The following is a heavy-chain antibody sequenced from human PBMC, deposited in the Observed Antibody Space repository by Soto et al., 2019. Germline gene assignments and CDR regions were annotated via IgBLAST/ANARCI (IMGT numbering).Heavy chain of an antibody. CDR2: IDPSDSYT. CDR1: GYSFTSYW. CDR3: ARHPRYCSSTSCYHPDGMDV. V-gene: IGHV5-10-1*01. J-gene: IGHJ6*02. Sequence: PGESLKISCKGSGYSFTSYWISWVRQMPGKGLEWMGRIDPSDSYTNYSPSFQGHVTISADKSISTAYLQWSSLKASDTAMYYCARHPRYCSSTSCYHPDGMDVWGQGTTVTVSS. D-gene: IGHD2-2*01.